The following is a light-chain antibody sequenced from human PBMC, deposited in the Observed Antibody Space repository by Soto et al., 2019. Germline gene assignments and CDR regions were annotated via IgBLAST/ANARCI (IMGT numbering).Light chain of an antibody. CDR3: GTWDSRLSTYV. CDR2: DNN. Sequence: QSVLTQPPSVSAAPGQKVTMSCSGSSSNIGNNYVSWYQQLPGIAPKLLIFDNNKRPSGIPDRFSGSKSGTSATLAITGLQTGDEADYYCGTWDSRLSTYVFGTGTKVTVL. J-gene: IGLJ1*01. CDR1: SSNIGNNY. V-gene: IGLV1-51*01.